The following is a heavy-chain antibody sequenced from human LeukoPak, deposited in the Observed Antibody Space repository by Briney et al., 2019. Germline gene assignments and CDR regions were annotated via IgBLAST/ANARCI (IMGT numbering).Heavy chain of an antibody. D-gene: IGHD1-26*01. CDR1: GYTFTSYD. V-gene: IGHV1-46*01. J-gene: IGHJ4*02. CDR3: ARDSGSYIGSRGGDY. CDR2: INPSGGST. Sequence: ASVKVSCKASGYTFTSYDINWVRQATGQGLEWMGIINPSGGSTSYAQKFQGRVTMTRDTSTSTVYMELSSLRSEDTAVYYCARDSGSYIGSRGGDYWGQGTLVTVSS.